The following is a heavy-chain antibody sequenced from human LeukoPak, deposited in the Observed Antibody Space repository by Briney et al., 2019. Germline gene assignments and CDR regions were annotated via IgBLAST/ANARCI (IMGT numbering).Heavy chain of an antibody. CDR3: ARDGRRTTIVRGVIIGGGLDY. Sequence: GGSLRLSCAASGFTFDDYAMHWVRQAPGKGLEWVSLISGDGGNTFYADSVKGRFTISRDNAKDSLFLQMNSLRAEDTAVYYCARDGRRTTIVRGVIIGGGLDYWGQGTLVTVSS. CDR2: ISGDGGNT. J-gene: IGHJ4*02. D-gene: IGHD3-10*01. V-gene: IGHV3-43*02. CDR1: GFTFDDYA.